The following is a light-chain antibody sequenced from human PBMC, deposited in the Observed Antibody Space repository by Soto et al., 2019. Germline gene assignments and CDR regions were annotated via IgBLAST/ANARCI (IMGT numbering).Light chain of an antibody. CDR1: QSVRYY. Sequence: EIVLTQSPATLSLSPGERATLSCRASQSVRYYLAWYQQKPGQAPRLLIFDASKRATGIPARFSGSGSGTDFTLTISSLEPEDFAVYYCLHRSDWPYTFSQGTELEIK. V-gene: IGKV3-11*01. CDR2: DAS. CDR3: LHRSDWPYT. J-gene: IGKJ2*01.